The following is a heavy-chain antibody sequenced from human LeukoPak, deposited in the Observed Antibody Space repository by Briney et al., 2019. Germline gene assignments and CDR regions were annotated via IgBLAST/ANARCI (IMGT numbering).Heavy chain of an antibody. D-gene: IGHD2-15*01. CDR3: ARYCGGGSCFDY. V-gene: IGHV3-7*04. Sequence: GGSLRLSCAASGFPFSSRWMSWVSQAPGKGLEWVANIKADGSEKYYVDSVKGRFTVSRDNAKNSLFLQMNSLRAEDTGLYYCARYCGGGSCFDYWGRGTLVTVSS. J-gene: IGHJ4*02. CDR1: GFPFSSRW. CDR2: IKADGSEK.